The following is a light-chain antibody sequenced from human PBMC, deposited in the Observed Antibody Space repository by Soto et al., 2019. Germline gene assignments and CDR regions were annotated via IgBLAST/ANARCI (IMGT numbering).Light chain of an antibody. V-gene: IGLV2-14*03. CDR2: EVS. CDR1: SSDVGGYNY. Sequence: QSALTQPASVSGSPGQSITISCTGTSSDVGGYNYVSWLQQHPGKAPKLKIYEVSNRPSGVSNRFSGSKSGYTASLTISERQAEDEADYYCTSFTSSSTWVFGGGTQLTVL. J-gene: IGLJ3*02. CDR3: TSFTSSSTWV.